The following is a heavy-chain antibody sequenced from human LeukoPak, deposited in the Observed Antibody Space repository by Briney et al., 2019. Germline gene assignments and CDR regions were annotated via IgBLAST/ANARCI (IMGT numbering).Heavy chain of an antibody. V-gene: IGHV7-4-1*02. CDR2: INTNTGNP. J-gene: IGHJ4*02. Sequence: ASVKVSCKASGYTFTSYAMNWVRQAPGQGLEWMGWINTNTGNPTYAQGFTGRFVFSLDTSVSTAYLQISSLKAEDTAVYYCARRTTFGGVIDVDYWGQGTLVTVSS. D-gene: IGHD3-16*02. CDR1: GYTFTSYA. CDR3: ARRTTFGGVIDVDY.